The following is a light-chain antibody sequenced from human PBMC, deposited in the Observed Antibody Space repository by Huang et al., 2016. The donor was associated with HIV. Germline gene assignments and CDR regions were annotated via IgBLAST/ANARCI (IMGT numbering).Light chain of an antibody. CDR2: TAS. J-gene: IGKJ2*01. CDR1: QSITRF. V-gene: IGKV1-39*01. Sequence: DIQMTQSPSSLSASIGDRVTITCRASQSITRFLNWYQQKPGKAPELLIFTASDLESGVPSSFSGNGSGTDFTLTIDSVQPEDFATYYCQQSYTVPYTFGQGTKLEIK. CDR3: QQSYTVPYT.